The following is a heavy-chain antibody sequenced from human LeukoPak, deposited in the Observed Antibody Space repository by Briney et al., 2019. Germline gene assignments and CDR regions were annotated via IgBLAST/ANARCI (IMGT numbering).Heavy chain of an antibody. CDR1: GFTFSSYA. CDR2: ISGSGNNT. CDR3: TKVSTTGVGGRGYFDQ. D-gene: IGHD1-1*01. Sequence: PGGSLRLSCEASGFTFSSYAMTWVRQAPGKGLEWVSVISGSGNNTYYADSVKGRFTISRDISKNTLYLQMNSLRAEDTAVYYCTKVSTTGVGGRGYFDQWGQGTQVTVSS. J-gene: IGHJ4*02. V-gene: IGHV3-23*01.